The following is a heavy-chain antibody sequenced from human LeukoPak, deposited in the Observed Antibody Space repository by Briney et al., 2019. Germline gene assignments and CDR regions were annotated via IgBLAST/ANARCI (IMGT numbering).Heavy chain of an antibody. CDR2: IRSKAYGGTT. CDR1: GFTFGDYA. CDR3: AKDSRFHDYVWGSYRPPDHFDY. D-gene: IGHD3-16*02. J-gene: IGHJ4*02. Sequence: GGSLRLSCTASGFTFGDYAMSWVRQAPGKGLEWVGFIRSKAYGGTTEYAASVKGRFTISRDDSKSIAYLQMNSLKAEDTAVYYCAKDSRFHDYVWGSYRPPDHFDYWGQGTLVTVSS. V-gene: IGHV3-49*04.